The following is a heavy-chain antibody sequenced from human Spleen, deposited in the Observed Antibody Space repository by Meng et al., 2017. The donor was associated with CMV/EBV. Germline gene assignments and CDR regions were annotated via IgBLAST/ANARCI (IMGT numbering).Heavy chain of an antibody. V-gene: IGHV4-61*01. CDR2: IYSSGSV. CDR3: ACGLETGTYSTAFHF. Sequence: GSLRLSCTVSGGSVSSGSYYWSWIRQPPGKGREWIGYIYSSGSVNYNPSLKSRVTASMDTSKNQFSLRLNSVTAADTAVYYCACGLETGTYSTAFHFWGQGTAVTVSS. J-gene: IGHJ3*01. CDR1: GGSVSSGSYY. D-gene: IGHD1-26*01.